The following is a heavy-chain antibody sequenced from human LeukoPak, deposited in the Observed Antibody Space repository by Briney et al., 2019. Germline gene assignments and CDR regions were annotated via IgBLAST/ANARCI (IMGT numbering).Heavy chain of an antibody. CDR1: GYTFTSYD. J-gene: IGHJ3*02. V-gene: IGHV1-8*01. Sequence: ASVKVSCKASGYTFTSYDINWVRQATGQGLEWMGWMNPNSGNTGYAQKFQGRVTMTRNTSISTAYMELSSLRSEDTAVYYCARRGCSGGSCYRDDAFDIWGQGTMVTVSS. D-gene: IGHD2-15*01. CDR3: ARRGCSGGSCYRDDAFDI. CDR2: MNPNSGNT.